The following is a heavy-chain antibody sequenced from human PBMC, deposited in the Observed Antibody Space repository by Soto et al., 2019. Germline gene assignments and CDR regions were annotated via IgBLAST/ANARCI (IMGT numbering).Heavy chain of an antibody. V-gene: IGHV4-30-4*01. J-gene: IGHJ2*01. CDR1: GGSISSGDYY. CDR2: IYYSGST. CDR3: ARGHDYYGESWYFDL. D-gene: IGHD3-10*01. Sequence: QVQLQESGPGLVKPSQTLSLTCTVSGGSISSGDYYWSWIRQPPGKGLEWIGYIYYSGSTYYNPSLKSRVTISVDTSKNQFSLKLSSVTAADTAVYYCARGHDYYGESWYFDLWGRGTLVTVSS.